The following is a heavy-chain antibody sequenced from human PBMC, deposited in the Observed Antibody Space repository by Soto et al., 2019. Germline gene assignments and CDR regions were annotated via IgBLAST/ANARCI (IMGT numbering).Heavy chain of an antibody. Sequence: GASVKVSCKASGGTFSSYAISWVRQAPGQGLEWMGGIIPIFGTANYAQKFQGRVTITADESTSTAYMELSSLRSEDTAGYYCARGDYDFWSGYYTGCYFDYWGQGTLVTVSS. D-gene: IGHD3-3*01. CDR2: IIPIFGTA. CDR3: ARGDYDFWSGYYTGCYFDY. J-gene: IGHJ4*02. V-gene: IGHV1-69*13. CDR1: GGTFSSYA.